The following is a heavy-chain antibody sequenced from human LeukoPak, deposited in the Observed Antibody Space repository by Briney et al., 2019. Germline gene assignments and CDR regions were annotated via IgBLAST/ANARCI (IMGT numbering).Heavy chain of an antibody. J-gene: IGHJ4*02. CDR1: GGSISSSGYY. V-gene: IGHV4-39*01. CDR2: IYYSGNI. D-gene: IGHD4-17*01. Sequence: SETLSLTCSVSGGSISSSGYYWGWIRQPPGKGLEWIGSIYYSGNIYYNPSLKSRVTISVDTSKNQFSLKLSSVTAADTAVYYCARHPYYGGSDYWGQGTLVTVSS. CDR3: ARHPYYGGSDY.